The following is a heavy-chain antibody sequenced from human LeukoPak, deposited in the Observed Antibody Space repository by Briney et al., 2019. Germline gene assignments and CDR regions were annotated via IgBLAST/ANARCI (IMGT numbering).Heavy chain of an antibody. J-gene: IGHJ4*02. D-gene: IGHD3-10*01. CDR2: IRYDGSNK. Sequence: GGSLRLSCAASGFTFSSYGMHWVRQAPGKGLEWVAFIRYDGSNKNYADSVKGRFTISRDNAKNSLYLQMNSLRAEDTAVYYCARDQGHYYGSGSYYYFDYWGQGTLVTVSS. CDR1: GFTFSSYG. V-gene: IGHV3-30*02. CDR3: ARDQGHYYGSGSYYYFDY.